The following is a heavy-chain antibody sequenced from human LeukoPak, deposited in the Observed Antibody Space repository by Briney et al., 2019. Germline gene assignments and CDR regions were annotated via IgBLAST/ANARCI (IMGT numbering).Heavy chain of an antibody. CDR3: ARAGRDYVWGSFRLIYFDY. D-gene: IGHD3-16*02. CDR2: IYYSGST. Sequence: SETLSLTCTVSGGSISSYYWSWVRQPPGKGLGWIGYIYYSGSTNYNPSLKRRVTISVDTSKNLFSLKLSSVTAADTAVYYCARAGRDYVWGSFRLIYFDYWGQGTLVTVSS. CDR1: GGSISSYY. J-gene: IGHJ4*02. V-gene: IGHV4-59*08.